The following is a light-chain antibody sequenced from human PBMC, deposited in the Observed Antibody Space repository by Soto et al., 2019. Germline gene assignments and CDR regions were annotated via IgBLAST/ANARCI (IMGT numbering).Light chain of an antibody. Sequence: EIVLTQSPATLSLSPVERATLSCRASQSVSIYVAWYQQKPGQAPRLLIYDASNRATGIPARFSGGGSGTDFTLTISSLEPEDFAVYSCQQRFNWPRFTFGQGTKLEIK. V-gene: IGKV3-11*01. CDR3: QQRFNWPRFT. J-gene: IGKJ2*01. CDR1: QSVSIY. CDR2: DAS.